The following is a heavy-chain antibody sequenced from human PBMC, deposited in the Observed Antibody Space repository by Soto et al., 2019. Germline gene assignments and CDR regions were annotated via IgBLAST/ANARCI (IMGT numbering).Heavy chain of an antibody. J-gene: IGHJ3*02. Sequence: GGSLRLSCAASGFTFSSYSMNWVRQAPGKGLEWVSYISSSSSTIYYADSVKGRFTISRDNAKNSLYLQMNSLRDEDTAVYYCARAGYSGSWYGRSALDIWGQGTMVNVSS. CDR3: ARAGYSGSWYGRSALDI. V-gene: IGHV3-48*02. CDR1: GFTFSSYS. D-gene: IGHD6-13*01. CDR2: ISSSSSTI.